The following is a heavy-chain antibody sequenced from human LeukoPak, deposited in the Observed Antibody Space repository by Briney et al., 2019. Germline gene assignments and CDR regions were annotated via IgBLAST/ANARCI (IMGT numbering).Heavy chain of an antibody. CDR2: IYSTGST. V-gene: IGHV4-4*07. CDR3: ARMYSGTYGGIDY. D-gene: IGHD1-26*01. CDR1: GDSISSYY. J-gene: IGHJ4*02. Sequence: SETLSLTCTVSGDSISSYYWSWIRQPAEKGLEWIGRIYSTGSTNYNPSLRSRVTMSVDTSKNQFSLKLSSVTAADTAIYFCARMYSGTYGGIDYWGQGTLVTVSS.